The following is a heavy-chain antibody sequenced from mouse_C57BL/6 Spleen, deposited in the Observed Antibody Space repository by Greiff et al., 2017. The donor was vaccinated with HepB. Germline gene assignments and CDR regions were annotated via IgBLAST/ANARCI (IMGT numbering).Heavy chain of an antibody. Sequence: EVKLVESGGGLVKPGGSLKLSCAASGFTFSDYGMHWVRQAPEKGLEWVAYISSGSSTIYYADTVKGRFTISRDNAKNTLFLQMTSLRSEDTAMYYCARPLREGFAYWGQGTLVTVSA. J-gene: IGHJ3*01. V-gene: IGHV5-17*01. CDR3: ARPLREGFAY. CDR1: GFTFSDYG. D-gene: IGHD1-1*01. CDR2: ISSGSSTI.